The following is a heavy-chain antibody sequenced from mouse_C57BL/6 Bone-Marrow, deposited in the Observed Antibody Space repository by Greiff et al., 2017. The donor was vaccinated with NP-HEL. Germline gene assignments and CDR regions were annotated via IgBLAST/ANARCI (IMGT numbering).Heavy chain of an antibody. CDR2: ISSGSSTI. Sequence: EVKVVESGGGLVKPGGSLKLSCAASGFTFSDYGMHWVRQAPEKGLEWVAYISSGSSTIYYADTVKGRFTISRDNAKNTLFLQMTSLRSEDTAMYYCARGAGTEWYFDVWGTGTTVTVSS. CDR1: GFTFSDYG. CDR3: ARGAGTEWYFDV. D-gene: IGHD4-1*01. J-gene: IGHJ1*03. V-gene: IGHV5-17*01.